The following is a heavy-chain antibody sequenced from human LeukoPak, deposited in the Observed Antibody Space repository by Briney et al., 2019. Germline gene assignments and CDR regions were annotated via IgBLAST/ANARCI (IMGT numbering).Heavy chain of an antibody. Sequence: QPGGSLRLSCAASGFTFSSYGMHWVRQAPGKGLEWLSYISKNGKTIYYADSVKGRFTISRDNARKSVYLQMNSLRAEDTAVYYCATTGLLGDIPWGQGTLVTVSS. D-gene: IGHD2-21*01. CDR1: GFTFSSYG. CDR3: ATTGLLGDIP. V-gene: IGHV3-48*04. J-gene: IGHJ5*02. CDR2: ISKNGKTI.